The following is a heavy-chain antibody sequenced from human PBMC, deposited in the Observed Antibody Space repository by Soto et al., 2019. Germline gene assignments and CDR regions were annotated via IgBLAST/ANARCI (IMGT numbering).Heavy chain of an antibody. V-gene: IGHV1-58*01. CDR2: IVVGSGNT. J-gene: IGHJ4*02. D-gene: IGHD3-22*01. CDR1: GFTFTSSA. Sequence: SVKVSCKASGFTFTSSAVQWVRQARGQRLEWIGWIVVGSGNTNYAQKFQERVTITRDMSTSTAYMELSSLRSEDTAVYYCAADPYYYDSSGYLHYWGQGTLVTVS. CDR3: AADPYYYDSSGYLHY.